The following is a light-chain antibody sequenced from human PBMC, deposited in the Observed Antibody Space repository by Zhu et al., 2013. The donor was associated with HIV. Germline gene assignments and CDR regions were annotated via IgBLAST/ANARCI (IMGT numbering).Light chain of an antibody. Sequence: DIEMTQSSSSLSAFVGDRVTITCRASEGINNFLNWYQQKPGKAPELLIYSANTLQNGVPSRFIGSGSGTEFTLTIINLQPEDLATYFCQQTYGYPLTFGGGPKW. CDR1: EGINNF. CDR2: SAN. J-gene: IGKJ4*01. V-gene: IGKV1-39*01. CDR3: QQTYGYPLT.